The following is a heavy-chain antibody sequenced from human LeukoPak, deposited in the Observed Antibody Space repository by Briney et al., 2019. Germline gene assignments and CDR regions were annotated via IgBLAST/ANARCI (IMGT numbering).Heavy chain of an antibody. J-gene: IGHJ3*02. Sequence: SVKVSCKASGYTFTGYYMHWVRQAPGQGLEWMGWINPNSGGTNYAQKFQGRVTMTRDTSISTVYMELSRLRSDDTAVYYCARQITMIVVVINDPFDIWGQGTMVTVSS. V-gene: IGHV1-2*02. CDR3: ARQITMIVVVINDPFDI. D-gene: IGHD3-22*01. CDR1: GYTFTGYY. CDR2: INPNSGGT.